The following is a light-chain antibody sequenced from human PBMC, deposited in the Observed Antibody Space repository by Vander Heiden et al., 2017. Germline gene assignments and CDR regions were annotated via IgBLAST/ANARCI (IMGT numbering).Light chain of an antibody. J-gene: IGKJ4*01. CDR2: AAS. CDR3: QQSDSTPLS. CDR1: QSINIY. V-gene: IGKV1-39*01. Sequence: DIQMTQSPSSLSASVGDRVTITGRASQSINIYLNWYQQKPGKAPKLLISAASSLESGVPSRFSGTGSGTHFTLSIIGLQPEDFATYYCQQSDSTPLSFGGGTKVEIK.